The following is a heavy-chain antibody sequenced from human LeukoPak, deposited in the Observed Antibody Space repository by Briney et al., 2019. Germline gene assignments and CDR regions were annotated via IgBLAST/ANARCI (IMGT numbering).Heavy chain of an antibody. J-gene: IGHJ4*02. CDR1: GYTFTGYH. CDR3: ARGSIAARSCIDY. V-gene: IGHV1-2*06. D-gene: IGHD6-6*01. Sequence: GASVKVSCKASGYTFTGYHMHWVRQAPGQGLEWMGRINPNSGDTNYAQEFLGRVTMTRDTSISTAYMELCRLRSDDTAVYYCARGSIAARSCIDYWGRGTLVTVSS. CDR2: INPNSGDT.